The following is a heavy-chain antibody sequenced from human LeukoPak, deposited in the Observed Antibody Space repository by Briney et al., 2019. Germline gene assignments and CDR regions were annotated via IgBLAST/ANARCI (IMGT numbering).Heavy chain of an antibody. CDR2: IYHSGST. D-gene: IGHD4-17*01. V-gene: IGHV4-38-2*02. J-gene: IGHJ5*02. CDR3: AREYGDGTDWFDP. Sequence: PSETLSLTCAVSGYSISSGYYWGWIRQPPGKGLEWIGSIYHSGSTYYNPSLKSRVTISVDTSKNQFSLKLSSVTAAGTAVYYCAREYGDGTDWFDPWGQGTLVTVSS. CDR1: GYSISSGYY.